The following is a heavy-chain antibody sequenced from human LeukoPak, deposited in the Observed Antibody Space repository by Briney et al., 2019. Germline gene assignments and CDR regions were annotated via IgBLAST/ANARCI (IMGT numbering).Heavy chain of an antibody. J-gene: IGHJ4*02. V-gene: IGHV3-30*18. CDR2: IPYDGSNK. D-gene: IGHD3-10*01. CDR3: ANTGSGSSQY. Sequence: GRSLRLSCAASGFTFSSYGMHWVRQAPGKGLEWVAVIPYDGSNKYYADSVKGRFTISRDNSKNTLYLQMNSLRAEDAAVYYCANTGSGSSQYWGQGTLVTVSS. CDR1: GFTFSSYG.